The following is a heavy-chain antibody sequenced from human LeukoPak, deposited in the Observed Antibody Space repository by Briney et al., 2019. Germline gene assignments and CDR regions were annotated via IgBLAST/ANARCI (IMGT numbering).Heavy chain of an antibody. Sequence: PSETLSLTCTVSGGSISSYYWSWIRQPPGKGLEWIGYIYYSGSTNCNPSLKSRVTISVDTSKNQFSLRLSSVTAADTAVYYCARVRWGSFDYWGQGTLVTVSS. CDR2: IYYSGST. CDR1: GGSISSYY. J-gene: IGHJ4*02. D-gene: IGHD1-26*01. CDR3: ARVRWGSFDY. V-gene: IGHV4-59*01.